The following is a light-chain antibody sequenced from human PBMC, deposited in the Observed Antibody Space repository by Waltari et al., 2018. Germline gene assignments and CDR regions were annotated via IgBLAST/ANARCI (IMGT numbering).Light chain of an antibody. CDR1: SSNIGAGYH. CDR2: GNS. V-gene: IGLV1-40*01. J-gene: IGLJ2*01. Sequence: QSVLTQPPSVSGAPGQRVTISCTGSSSNIGAGYHVPWYQQLPGTAPKLLIYGNSNRPSGVPDRFSGSKSGTSASLAITGLQAEDEADYYCQSYDSSLSAVVFGGGTKLTVL. CDR3: QSYDSSLSAVV.